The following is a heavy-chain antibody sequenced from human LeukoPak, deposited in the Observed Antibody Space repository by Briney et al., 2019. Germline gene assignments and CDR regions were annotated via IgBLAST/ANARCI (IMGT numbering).Heavy chain of an antibody. CDR3: ARELTD. V-gene: IGHV4-34*01. D-gene: IGHD2-15*01. CDR1: GFTFSSYE. Sequence: GSLRLSCAASGFTFSSYEMNWVRQAPGKGLEWIGEINHSGSTNYNPSLKSRVTISVDTSKNQFSLKLSSVTAADTAVYYCARELTDWGQGTLVTVSS. CDR2: INHSGST. J-gene: IGHJ4*02.